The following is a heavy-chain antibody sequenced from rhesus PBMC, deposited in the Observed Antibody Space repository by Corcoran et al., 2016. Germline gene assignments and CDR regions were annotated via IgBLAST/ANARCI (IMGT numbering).Heavy chain of an antibody. J-gene: IGHJ4*01. V-gene: IGHV5-2*01. D-gene: IGHD6-13*01. CDR3: AKAGPYSSWSFDY. Sequence: EVQLVQSGAEVKRPGESLKISCKPSGYSFTSYWISWVRQRPGKGLGWMGAIDPSDSDTRYSPAFQGQVTISADKSISTTYLQWSRLKASDSATYYCAKAGPYSSWSFDYWGQGVLVTVSS. CDR1: GYSFTSYW. CDR2: IDPSDSDT.